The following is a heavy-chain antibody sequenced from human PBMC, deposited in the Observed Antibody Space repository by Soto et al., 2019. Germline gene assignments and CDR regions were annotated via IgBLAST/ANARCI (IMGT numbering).Heavy chain of an antibody. Sequence: QVQLVESGGGVVQPGRSLRLSCAASGFTFSSYAMHWGRQAQGKGLEWVAVISYDGSNKYYADSVKGRFTISRDNSKNTLYLQMNSLRAEDTAVYYCAREQLGYYFDYWGQGTLVTVSS. V-gene: IGHV3-30-3*01. J-gene: IGHJ4*02. CDR2: ISYDGSNK. D-gene: IGHD6-6*01. CDR3: AREQLGYYFDY. CDR1: GFTFSSYA.